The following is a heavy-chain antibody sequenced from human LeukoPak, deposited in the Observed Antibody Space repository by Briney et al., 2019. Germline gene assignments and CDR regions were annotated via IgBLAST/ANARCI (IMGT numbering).Heavy chain of an antibody. D-gene: IGHD3-10*01. CDR3: ARDRPLDADDYYGFYYFDY. V-gene: IGHV1-2*02. Sequence: ASVKVSCKASGYTFTGYYMHWVRQAPGQGLEWMGWNNPNSGGTNYAQKFQGRVTMTRDTSISTGYVELSRLSSVDTAVYYCARDRPLDADDYYGFYYFDYWGQGTLVTVSS. J-gene: IGHJ4*02. CDR1: GYTFTGYY. CDR2: NNPNSGGT.